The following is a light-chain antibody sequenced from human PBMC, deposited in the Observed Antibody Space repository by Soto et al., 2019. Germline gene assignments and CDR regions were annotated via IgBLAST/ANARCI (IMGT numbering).Light chain of an antibody. CDR1: QSISNW. Sequence: DIQMTQSPSTVSVSVGDTVTITCRASQSISNWLAWYQQKPGKAPNLLIYKASTLESGVPSRFSGSGSGTEFTLTISSLQPDDFATYYCQQFNAYSPYTFGQGTKLEIK. CDR2: KAS. V-gene: IGKV1-5*03. CDR3: QQFNAYSPYT. J-gene: IGKJ2*01.